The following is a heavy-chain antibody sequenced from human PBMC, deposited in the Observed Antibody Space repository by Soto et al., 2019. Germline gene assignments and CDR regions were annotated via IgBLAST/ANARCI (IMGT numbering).Heavy chain of an antibody. CDR2: IYTSGST. V-gene: IGHV4-4*07. D-gene: IGHD3-22*01. CDR3: ARGKWLYDAFDI. J-gene: IGHJ3*02. CDR1: GGSISSYY. Sequence: NPSETLSLTCTVSGGSISSYYWSWIRQPAGKGLEWIGRIYTSGSTNYNPSLKSRVTMSVDTSRNQFSLKLSSVTAADTAVYYCARGKWLYDAFDIWGQGTMVTVSS.